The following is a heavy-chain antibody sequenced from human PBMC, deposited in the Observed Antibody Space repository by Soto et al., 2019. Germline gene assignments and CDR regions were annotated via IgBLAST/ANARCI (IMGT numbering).Heavy chain of an antibody. CDR2: IYPGDSDT. D-gene: IGHD2-21*02. CDR1: GYSFTSYW. Sequence: HGESLKISCKGSGYSFTSYWIGWVRQMPGKGLEWMGIIYPGDSDTRYSPSFQGQVTISADKSISTAYLQWSSLKASDTAMYYCARLTDVVTAITYNWFDPWGQGTLVIVYS. V-gene: IGHV5-51*01. CDR3: ARLTDVVTAITYNWFDP. J-gene: IGHJ5*02.